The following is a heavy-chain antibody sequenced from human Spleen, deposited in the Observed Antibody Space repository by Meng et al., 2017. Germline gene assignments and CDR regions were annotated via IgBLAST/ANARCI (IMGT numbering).Heavy chain of an antibody. J-gene: IGHJ3*02. CDR1: GGSISSSNW. V-gene: IGHV4-4*02. CDR3: ASRSSAFDI. Sequence: VRLQQLGGGLLKPSGPLSLTCAVSGGSISSSNWWTWVRQPPGKGLEWIGEIYHSGSTNYNPSLKSRVTISVDKSKNQFSLKLNSVTAADTAVYYCASRSSAFDIWGQGTMVTVSS. CDR2: IYHSGST. D-gene: IGHD6-13*01.